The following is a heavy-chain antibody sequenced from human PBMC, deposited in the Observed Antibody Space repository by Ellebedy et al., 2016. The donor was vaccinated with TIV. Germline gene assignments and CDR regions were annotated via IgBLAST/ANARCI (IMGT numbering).Heavy chain of an antibody. V-gene: IGHV3-23*01. CDR1: GLTFSSHA. CDR3: AKEALAV. Sequence: GESLKISCAASGLTFSSHAMSWVRQAPGKGLEWVSSITESGGNTYYADSVKGRFTISRDNSTNTLYLQMNSLRVDDTAMYYCAKEALAVWGQGTLVNVSS. D-gene: IGHD6-19*01. J-gene: IGHJ4*02. CDR2: ITESGGNT.